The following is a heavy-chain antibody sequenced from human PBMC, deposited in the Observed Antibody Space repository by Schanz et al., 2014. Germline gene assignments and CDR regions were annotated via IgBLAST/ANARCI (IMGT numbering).Heavy chain of an antibody. J-gene: IGHJ4*02. CDR2: SCSSGNTI. D-gene: IGHD3-10*01. CDR3: ARDNYYGSGSCAY. CDR1: GFAFSSYS. Sequence: QLVGSGGGLIQPGGSLRLSCTASGFAFSSYSMNWVRQAPGKGLEWVSYSCSSGNTIYYADSVKGRFTISRDNAKNSMYLHMKSLRGEDTAVYYCARDNYYGSGSCAYWGQGTLVTVSS. V-gene: IGHV3-48*04.